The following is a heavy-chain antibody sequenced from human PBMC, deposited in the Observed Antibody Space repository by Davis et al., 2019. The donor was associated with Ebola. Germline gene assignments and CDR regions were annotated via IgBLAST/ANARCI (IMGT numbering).Heavy chain of an antibody. CDR2: ISGSGGST. CDR1: GFTFSSYA. CDR3: ARETDGMDG. J-gene: IGHJ6*04. V-gene: IGHV3-23*01. Sequence: GESLKISCAASGFTFSSYAMSWVRQAPGKGLEWVSGISGSGGSTYHADSVKGRFTISRDNSKNTLYLQMNSLRAEDTAVYYCARETDGMDGWGKGTTVTVAS.